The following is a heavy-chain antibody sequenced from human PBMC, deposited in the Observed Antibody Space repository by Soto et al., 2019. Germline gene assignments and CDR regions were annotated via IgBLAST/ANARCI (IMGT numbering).Heavy chain of an antibody. V-gene: IGHV1-18*01. D-gene: IGHD2-8*01. CDR1: GYTFSSYG. J-gene: IGHJ6*02. CDR2: ISGYNGDT. Sequence: GASVKVSCKASGYTFSSYGISWLRQAPGQGLEWMGWISGYNGDTNYAQKFQGRVTMTIDTSTATAYMELRSLTSDDTAVYYCAKNGQPPYYYYGLDVWG. CDR3: AKNGQPPYYYYGLDV.